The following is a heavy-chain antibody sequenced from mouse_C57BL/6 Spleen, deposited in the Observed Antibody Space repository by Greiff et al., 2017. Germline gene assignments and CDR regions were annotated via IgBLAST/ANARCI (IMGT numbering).Heavy chain of an antibody. CDR1: GYTFTDYY. CDR3: ALYGTLFAY. V-gene: IGHV1-26*01. J-gene: IGHJ3*01. Sequence: EVQVVESGPELVKPGASVKISCKASGYTFTDYYMNWVKQSHGKSLEWIGDINPNNGGTSYNQKFKGKATLTVDKSSSTAYMELRSLTSEDSAVYYCALYGTLFAYWGQGTLVTVSA. CDR2: INPNNGGT. D-gene: IGHD1-1*01.